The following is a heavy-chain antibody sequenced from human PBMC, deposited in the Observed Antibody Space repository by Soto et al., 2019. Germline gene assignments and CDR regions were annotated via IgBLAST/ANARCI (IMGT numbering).Heavy chain of an antibody. D-gene: IGHD3-3*01. V-gene: IGHV4-34*01. CDR2: INHSGST. J-gene: IGHJ3*02. CDR1: GWSFSGYY. Sequence: SETLSLTCSVYGWSFSGYYWSWIRQPPGKGLEWIGEINHSGSTNYNPSLKSRVTISVDTSKNQFSLKLSSVTAADTAVYYCARPNYDFWSGYYTGHAFDIWGQGTMVTVSS. CDR3: ARPNYDFWSGYYTGHAFDI.